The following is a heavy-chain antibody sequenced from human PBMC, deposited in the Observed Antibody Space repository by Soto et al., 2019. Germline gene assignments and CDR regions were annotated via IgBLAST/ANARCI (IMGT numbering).Heavy chain of an antibody. D-gene: IGHD3-22*01. Sequence: SETLSLPCTVSGGSVSSGSYYWSWIRQHPGKGLEWIGYIYYSGSTNYNPSLKSRVTISVDTSKNQFSLKLSSVTAADTAVYYCARDGYDSRGYYYALDYWGQGTLVTVSS. J-gene: IGHJ4*02. CDR1: GGSVSSGSYY. CDR2: IYYSGST. CDR3: ARDGYDSRGYYYALDY. V-gene: IGHV4-61*01.